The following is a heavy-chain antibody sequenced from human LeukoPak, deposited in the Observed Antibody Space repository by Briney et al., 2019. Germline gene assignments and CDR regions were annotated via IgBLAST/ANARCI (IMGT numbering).Heavy chain of an antibody. CDR1: GFTFSSYW. V-gene: IGHV3-7*01. CDR3: ARDRAYDFWSGYYLYYYYYMDV. D-gene: IGHD3-3*01. Sequence: GGSLRLSCAASGFTFSSYWMSWVRQAPGKGLEWVANIKQDGSEKYYVDSVKGRFTISRDNAKNSLYLQMNSLRTEDTAVYYCARDRAYDFWSGYYLYYYYYMDVWGKGTAVTVSS. J-gene: IGHJ6*03. CDR2: IKQDGSEK.